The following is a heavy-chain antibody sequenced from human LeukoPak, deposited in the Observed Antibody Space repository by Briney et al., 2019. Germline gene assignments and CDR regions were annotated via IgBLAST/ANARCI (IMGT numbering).Heavy chain of an antibody. CDR1: GYTFTSYG. CDR3: ARVIESDYYGSGSSGIFDY. V-gene: IGHV1-18*01. CDR2: ISAYNGNT. J-gene: IGHJ4*02. Sequence: ASVKVSCKASGYTFTSYGISWVRQAPGQGLEWMGWISAYNGNTNYAQKLQGRVTMTTDTSTSTAYMELRSLRSDDTAVYYCARVIESDYYGSGSSGIFDYWGQGTLVTVSS. D-gene: IGHD3-10*01.